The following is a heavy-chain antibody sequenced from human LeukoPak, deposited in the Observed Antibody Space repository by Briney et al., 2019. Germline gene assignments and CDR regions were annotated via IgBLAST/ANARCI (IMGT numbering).Heavy chain of an antibody. D-gene: IGHD6-6*01. J-gene: IGHJ4*02. CDR1: GFDFSIYA. CDR2: IIFDGTNK. V-gene: IGHV3-30*14. CDR3: ARERVENQQLVGGNY. Sequence: GGSLRLSCAASGFDFSIYAMHWVRQGPGKRPEGVAHIIFDGTNKYYADSVKGRFSISRDNSKNTLFLQMNSLRAEDTAVYYCARERVENQQLVGGNYWGQGTLVTVSS.